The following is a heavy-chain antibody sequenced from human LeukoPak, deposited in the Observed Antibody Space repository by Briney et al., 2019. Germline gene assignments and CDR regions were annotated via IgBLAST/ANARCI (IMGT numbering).Heavy chain of an antibody. CDR3: ARQGGLSLREFDY. D-gene: IGHD3/OR15-3a*01. J-gene: IGHJ4*02. CDR1: GSSFTSYW. Sequence: GESLKISCKGSGSSFTSYWIAWVRPMPGKGLEWMGIIYPGDSDTRYSPSFQGQVTISADKSISTAYLQWSSLKASDSAMYYCARQGGLSLREFDYWGQGTLVTVSS. V-gene: IGHV5-51*01. CDR2: IYPGDSDT.